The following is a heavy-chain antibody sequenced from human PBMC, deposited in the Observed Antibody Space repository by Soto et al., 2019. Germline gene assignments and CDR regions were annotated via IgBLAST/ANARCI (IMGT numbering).Heavy chain of an antibody. V-gene: IGHV3-11*01. CDR1: GFTFSDYY. J-gene: IGHJ4*02. D-gene: IGHD1-26*01. CDR2: ISSGAITI. Sequence: AGGSLRLSCAASGFTFSDYYMNWIRQAPGKGLEWVSYISSGAITIYYADSVKGRFTISRDNAKNSLYLQMNSLRAEDTAVYYCARGSGSYHLSIFDYWGQGTLVTVSS. CDR3: ARGSGSYHLSIFDY.